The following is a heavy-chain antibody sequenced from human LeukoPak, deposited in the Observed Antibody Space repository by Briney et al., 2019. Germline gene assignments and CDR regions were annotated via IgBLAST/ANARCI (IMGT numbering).Heavy chain of an antibody. D-gene: IGHD5-18*01. V-gene: IGHV4-34*01. Sequence: SETLSLTCAVYGGSFSGYYWSWIRQPPGKGLEWIGEINHSGSTNYNPSLKSRVTMSVDTSKNQFSLNLSSVTAADTAVYYCARETETDTSMVPYNWFDPWGQGTLVTVSS. CDR3: ARETETDTSMVPYNWFDP. CDR1: GGSFSGYY. CDR2: INHSGST. J-gene: IGHJ5*02.